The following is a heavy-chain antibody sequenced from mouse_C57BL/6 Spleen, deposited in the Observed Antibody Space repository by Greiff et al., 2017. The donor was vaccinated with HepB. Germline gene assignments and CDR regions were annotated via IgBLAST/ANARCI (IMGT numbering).Heavy chain of an antibody. CDR3: ARETRYYAMDY. V-gene: IGHV1-54*01. CDR2: INPGSGGT. Sequence: VQLVESGAELVRPGTSVKVSCKASGYAFTNYLIEWVKQRPGQGLEWIGVINPGSGGTNYNEKFKGKATLTADKSSSTAYMQLSSLTSEDSAVYFCARETRYYAMDYWGQGTSVTVSS. CDR1: GYAFTNYL. J-gene: IGHJ4*01.